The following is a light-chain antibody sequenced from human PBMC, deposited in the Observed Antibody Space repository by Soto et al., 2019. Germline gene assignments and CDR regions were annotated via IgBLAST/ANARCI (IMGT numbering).Light chain of an antibody. CDR2: AND. CDR3: ATWDSSLSAGV. J-gene: IGLJ2*01. V-gene: IGLV1-51*01. Sequence: QSVLTQPPSVSAAPGQKVTISCSGSSSNIGRNFVSWYQQLPGTAPKLLIFANDKRPLGSPDRFSGSKSGTSATLGITGLQTGDEADYYCATWDSSLSAGVFGGGTQLTVL. CDR1: SSNIGRNF.